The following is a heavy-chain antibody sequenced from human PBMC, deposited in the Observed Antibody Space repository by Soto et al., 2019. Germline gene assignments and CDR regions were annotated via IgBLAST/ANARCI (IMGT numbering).Heavy chain of an antibody. V-gene: IGHV3-23*01. CDR2: ISGSGVAT. Sequence: GGSLRLSGSASGFTFNTYSISWVRQAPWKGLDWVSAISGSGVATFYADSVRGRFSISRGQSRNTLYLQMDNLRVEDTAIYWCAKDLSYSSSSYVLESLGQGTLVAVSP. D-gene: IGHD3-10*02. CDR1: GFTFNTYS. CDR3: AKDLSYSSSSYVLES. J-gene: IGHJ4*02.